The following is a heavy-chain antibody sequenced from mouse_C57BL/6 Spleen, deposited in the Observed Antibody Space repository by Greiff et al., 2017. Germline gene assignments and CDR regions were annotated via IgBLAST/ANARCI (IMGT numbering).Heavy chain of an antibody. Sequence: VKLQQPGAELVRPGSSVKLSCKASGYTFTSYWMDWVKQRPGQGLEWIGNIYPSDSETHYNQKFKDKATLTVDKSASTAYMQLSSLTSEDSAVYYCARRGGSSPFAYWGQGTLVTVSA. CDR2: IYPSDSET. CDR1: GYTFTSYW. V-gene: IGHV1-61*01. CDR3: ARRGGSSPFAY. J-gene: IGHJ3*01. D-gene: IGHD1-1*01.